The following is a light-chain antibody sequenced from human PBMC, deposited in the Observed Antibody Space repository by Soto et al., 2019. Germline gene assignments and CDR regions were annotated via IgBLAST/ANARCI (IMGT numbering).Light chain of an antibody. V-gene: IGKV1-5*01. Sequence: DMQVTQSPSTLSGSVGDRVTITCRASQTISGWLAWYQQKPGEAPKLLIYDASALLRGVPSRFSGSGSGTKFTLTIASLQPDDFATYYCQQYETFSGTFGQGTKVDIK. CDR1: QTISGW. CDR2: DAS. J-gene: IGKJ1*01. CDR3: QQYETFSGT.